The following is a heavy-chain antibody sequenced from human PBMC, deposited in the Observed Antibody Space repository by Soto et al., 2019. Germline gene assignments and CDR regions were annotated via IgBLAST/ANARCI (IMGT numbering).Heavy chain of an antibody. V-gene: IGHV2-5*02. J-gene: IGHJ4*02. Sequence: QITLKESGPTLVKPTQTLTLTCTFSGFSLSTGGVGVGWIRQPPGKALEWLALLYWDDDKRSSPSLKSRLTIPQAPSQNQLVLTKTNVEPVDTATYLCARAQGFWDPFDYWGQGTLVTFSA. D-gene: IGHD3-10*01. CDR3: ARAQGFWDPFDY. CDR2: LYWDDDK. CDR1: GFSLSTGGVG.